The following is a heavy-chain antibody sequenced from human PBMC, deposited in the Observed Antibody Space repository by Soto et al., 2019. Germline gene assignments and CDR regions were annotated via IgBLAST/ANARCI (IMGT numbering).Heavy chain of an antibody. CDR1: GGSITNSIYY. Sequence: QLQLQESGPGLVKPSETLSLTCTVSGGSITNSIYYWGWIRQPPGKGLEWIGSIFYSGSTYYNPSLKSRVTISVDTSKNQFSLKLSSVTAADTAMYYCARSPGGSPFDHWGQGTLVTVSS. CDR2: IFYSGST. V-gene: IGHV4-39*01. J-gene: IGHJ4*02. CDR3: ARSPGGSPFDH. D-gene: IGHD3-16*01.